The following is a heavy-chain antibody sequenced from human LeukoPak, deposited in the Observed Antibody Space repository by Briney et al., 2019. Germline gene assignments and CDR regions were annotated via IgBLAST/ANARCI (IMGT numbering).Heavy chain of an antibody. J-gene: IGHJ4*02. V-gene: IGHV3-23*01. CDR3: AKDRPASHGSGSFGDY. CDR1: GFTFRSYG. CDR2: ISGSGTGT. Sequence: PGGSLRLSCAASGFTFRSYGMSWVRQAPGKGLEWVSAISGSGTGTYYADSVKGRFTISRDNSKSTIYLQMNSLRAEDTAVYYCAKDRPASHGSGSFGDYWGQGTLVTVST. D-gene: IGHD3-10*01.